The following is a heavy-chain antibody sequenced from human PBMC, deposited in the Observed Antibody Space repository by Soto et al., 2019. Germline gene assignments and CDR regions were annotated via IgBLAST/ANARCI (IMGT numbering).Heavy chain of an antibody. CDR3: TRARDILTGYYAPTSFDY. V-gene: IGHV3-49*03. CDR1: GFTFGDYA. D-gene: IGHD3-9*01. J-gene: IGHJ4*02. Sequence: GGSLRLSCTASGFTFGDYAMGWFRQAPGKGLQWVGFIRSNTFGGTTVYAASVEGRFTIARDDSQSVAYLQMTSPRTDDTAMYYCTRARDILTGYYAPTSFDYWGQGALVTVSS. CDR2: IRSNTFGGTT.